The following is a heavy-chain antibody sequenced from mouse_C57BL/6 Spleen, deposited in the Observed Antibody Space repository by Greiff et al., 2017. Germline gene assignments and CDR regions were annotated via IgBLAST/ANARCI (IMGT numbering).Heavy chain of an antibody. J-gene: IGHJ1*03. CDR1: GYTFTSYW. CDR2: IYPGNSDT. D-gene: IGHD2-5*01. Sequence: VQLQQSGTVLARPGASVKMSCKTSGYTFTSYWMHWVKQRPGQGLEWIGAIYPGNSDTSYNQKFKGKAKLTAVTSASTAYMELSSLTNEDSAVYYCTKDYSSHWYFDVWGTGTTVTVSS. V-gene: IGHV1-5*01. CDR3: TKDYSSHWYFDV.